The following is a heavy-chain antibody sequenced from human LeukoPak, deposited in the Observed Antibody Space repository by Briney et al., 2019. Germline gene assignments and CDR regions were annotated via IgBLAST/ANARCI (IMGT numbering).Heavy chain of an antibody. CDR1: GFTFSSYA. CDR2: ISGSGGST. D-gene: IGHD2-2*01. J-gene: IGHJ5*02. V-gene: IGHV3-23*01. CDR3: AKREKSVVVPAADFDP. Sequence: GGSLRLSCAASGFTFSSYAMSWVRQAPGKGREWVSAISGSGGSTYYADSVKGRFTISRDNSKNTLYLQMNSLRAEDTAVYYCAKREKSVVVPAADFDPWGQGTLVTVSS.